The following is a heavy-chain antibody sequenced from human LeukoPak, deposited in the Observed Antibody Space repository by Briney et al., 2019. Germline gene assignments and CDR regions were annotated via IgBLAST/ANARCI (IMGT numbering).Heavy chain of an antibody. V-gene: IGHV4-39*01. CDR2: IYYSGST. CDR1: GGSISSSSYY. J-gene: IGHJ4*02. D-gene: IGHD6-19*01. Sequence: SETLSLTCTVSGGSISSSSYYWGWIRQPPGKGLEWIGSIYYSGSTYYNPSLKSRVTISVDTSKNQFSLKLSSVTATDTAVYYCGAVAGGTRLDYWGQGTLVTVSS. CDR3: GAVAGGTRLDY.